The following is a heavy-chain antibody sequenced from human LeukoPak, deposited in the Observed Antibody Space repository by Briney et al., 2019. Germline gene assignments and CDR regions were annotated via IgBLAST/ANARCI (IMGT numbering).Heavy chain of an antibody. Sequence: GGSLRLSCAASGFTLSSYWMHWVRQAPGKGLVWVSRINSAGSSTTYADSVKGRFTISRDNAKNTLYLQMNSLRAEDTAMYYCARVGGYSYDQFDSWGQGTLVTVSS. V-gene: IGHV3-74*01. D-gene: IGHD5-18*01. CDR2: INSAGSST. CDR3: ARVGGYSYDQFDS. J-gene: IGHJ4*02. CDR1: GFTLSSYW.